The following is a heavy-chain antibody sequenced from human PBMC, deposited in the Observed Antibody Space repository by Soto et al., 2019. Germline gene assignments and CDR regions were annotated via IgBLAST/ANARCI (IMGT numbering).Heavy chain of an antibody. V-gene: IGHV3-53*01. Sequence: ESGGGLIQPGGSLRLSCAASGFTVSSNYMSWVRQAPGKGLEWVSVIYSGGSTYYADSVKGRFTISRDNSKNTLYLQMNSLRAEDTAVYYWARSPRGATYFDYWGQGTRVTVSS. CDR3: ARSPRGATYFDY. CDR2: IYSGGST. J-gene: IGHJ4*02. CDR1: GFTVSSNY. D-gene: IGHD1-26*01.